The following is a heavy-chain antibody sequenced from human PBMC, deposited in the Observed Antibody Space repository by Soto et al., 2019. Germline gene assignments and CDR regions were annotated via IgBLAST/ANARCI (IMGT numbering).Heavy chain of an antibody. CDR2: INANDGST. V-gene: IGHV1-46*01. D-gene: IGHD1-26*01. J-gene: IGHJ4*02. CDR1: GYTFTSYG. CDR3: ARDVGATMYYFDY. Sequence: ASVKVSCKASGYTFTSYGISWVRQAPGQGLEWMGIINANDGSTSYAQKFQGRVTMTRDTSTSTVYMELSSLRSEDTAVYYCARDVGATMYYFDYWGQGTLVTVSS.